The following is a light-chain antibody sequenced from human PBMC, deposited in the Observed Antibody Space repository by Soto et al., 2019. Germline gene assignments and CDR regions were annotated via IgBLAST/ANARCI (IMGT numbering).Light chain of an antibody. CDR1: QSISSW. V-gene: IGKV1-5*01. CDR3: QQYNSFPWT. J-gene: IGKJ1*01. CDR2: DVS. Sequence: DIQMTQSPSTLSASVGDRVTITCRASQSISSWLAWYQQKPGKAPKLLIYDVSSLESGVPSRFSGSGSGTEFTLTISSLQADDFATYYCQQYNSFPWTFGQGTKVEIK.